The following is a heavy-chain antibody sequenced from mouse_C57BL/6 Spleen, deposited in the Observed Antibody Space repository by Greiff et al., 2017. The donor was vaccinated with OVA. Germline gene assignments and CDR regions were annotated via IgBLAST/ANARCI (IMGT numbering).Heavy chain of an antibody. CDR1: GYTFTGYW. CDR3: ARDGGYPFAY. Sequence: VMLVESGAELMKPGASVKLSCKATGYTFTGYWIEWVKQRPGHGLEWIGEILPGRGSTNYNEKFKGKATFTADTASNTAYMQLSSLTTEDSAIYYCARDGGYPFAYWGQGTLVTVAA. V-gene: IGHV1-9*01. J-gene: IGHJ3*01. D-gene: IGHD2-3*01. CDR2: ILPGRGST.